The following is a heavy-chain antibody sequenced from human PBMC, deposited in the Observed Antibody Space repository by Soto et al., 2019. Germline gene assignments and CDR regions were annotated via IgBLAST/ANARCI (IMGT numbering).Heavy chain of an antibody. CDR2: IYYSGST. J-gene: IGHJ3*02. D-gene: IGHD4-17*01. Sequence: QLQLQESGPGLVKPSETLSLTCTVSGGSISNRSYYWGWIRQPPGKGLEWIGSIYYSGSTYYNPSLKSRVTIPVDTSKNQFSLKLSSVPAADTAVYYCARLDYGELSWAFDIWGPGTMVTVSS. CDR1: GGSISNRSYY. CDR3: ARLDYGELSWAFDI. V-gene: IGHV4-39*01.